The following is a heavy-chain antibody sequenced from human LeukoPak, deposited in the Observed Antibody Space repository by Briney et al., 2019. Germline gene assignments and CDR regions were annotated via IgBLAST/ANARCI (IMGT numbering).Heavy chain of an antibody. J-gene: IGHJ3*02. D-gene: IGHD4-23*01. V-gene: IGHV3-11*01. CDR3: ARVLRGGNSGYTFDI. CDR1: RFTFSDYY. Sequence: GGSLRLSCAASRFTFSDYYMIWVRQAPGKGLAWVSYMSSGGSTISYADSVKGRFTISRDNAENSLYLQMNSLRVEDTAVYYCARVLRGGNSGYTFDIWGQGTMVTVSS. CDR2: MSSGGSTI.